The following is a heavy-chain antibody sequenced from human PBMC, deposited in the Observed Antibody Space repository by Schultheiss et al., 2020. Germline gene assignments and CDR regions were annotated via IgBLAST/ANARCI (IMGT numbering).Heavy chain of an antibody. CDR3: ASFYYGSGSLPDY. Sequence: GESLKISCKASGYTFTGYYMHWVRQAPGQGLEWMGRINPNSGGTNYAQKFQGRVTMTRDTSISTAYMELSRLRSDDTAVYYCASFYYGSGSLPDYWGQGTLVTVSS. CDR2: INPNSGGT. V-gene: IGHV1-2*06. D-gene: IGHD3-10*01. J-gene: IGHJ4*02. CDR1: GYTFTGYY.